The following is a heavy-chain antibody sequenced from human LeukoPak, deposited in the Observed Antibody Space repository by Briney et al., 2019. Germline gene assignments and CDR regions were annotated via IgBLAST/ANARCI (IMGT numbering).Heavy chain of an antibody. J-gene: IGHJ4*02. Sequence: GGSLRLSCAASGFTFSSYEMNWVRQAPGKRLEWVSYISSSGSIIYYADSVKGRFTISRDNAKNSLYLQMNSLRAEDTAVYYCARDRPLRGFKLDYWGQGTLVTVSS. CDR3: ARDRPLRGFKLDY. V-gene: IGHV3-48*03. CDR1: GFTFSSYE. CDR2: ISSSGSII. D-gene: IGHD5-12*01.